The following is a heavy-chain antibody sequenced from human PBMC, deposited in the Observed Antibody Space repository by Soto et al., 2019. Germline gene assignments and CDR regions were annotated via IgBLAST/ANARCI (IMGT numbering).Heavy chain of an antibody. J-gene: IGHJ6*03. CDR2: ISGSGVST. D-gene: IGHD2-21*01. Sequence: GGSLRLSCAASGFTFSDYAMSWVRQVPGKGLQWVSAISGSGVSTYYSASLQGRFSISRDNSKNTLYLQMSSLRADDTAVYYCAKQYCGTSTKCFDAYDTWGKGTTVTVYS. V-gene: IGHV3-23*01. CDR3: AKQYCGTSTKCFDAYDT. CDR1: GFTFSDYA.